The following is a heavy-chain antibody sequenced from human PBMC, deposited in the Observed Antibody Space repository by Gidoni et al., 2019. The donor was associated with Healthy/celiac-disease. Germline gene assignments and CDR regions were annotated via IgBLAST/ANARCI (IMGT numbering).Heavy chain of an antibody. D-gene: IGHD3-16*01. V-gene: IGHV3-23*01. Sequence: EVQLLESGGGLVQPGGSLRLSCAASGFTFSSYAMSWVRQAPGKGLEWVSAISGSGGSTYYADSVKGRFTISRDNSKNTLYLQMNSLRAEDTAVYYCASLPIWGNRPFDYWGQGTLVTVSS. CDR1: GFTFSSYA. J-gene: IGHJ4*02. CDR2: ISGSGGST. CDR3: ASLPIWGNRPFDY.